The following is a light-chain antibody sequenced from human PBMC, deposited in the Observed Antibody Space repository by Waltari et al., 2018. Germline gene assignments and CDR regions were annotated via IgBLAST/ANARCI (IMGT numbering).Light chain of an antibody. CDR2: GTS. Sequence: IVMTQSPATLSRSPGESATLSCRASQSVRSTFAWFQQKPGQPPRLLIYGTSTRATGIPARFTGSGSGTEFSLTISSLQPEDFATYYCQQYDYWPWTFGQGTRVETK. J-gene: IGKJ1*01. CDR3: QQYDYWPWT. CDR1: QSVRST. V-gene: IGKV3D-15*01.